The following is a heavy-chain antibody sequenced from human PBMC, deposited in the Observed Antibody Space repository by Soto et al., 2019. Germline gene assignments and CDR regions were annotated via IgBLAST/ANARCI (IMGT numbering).Heavy chain of an antibody. CDR2: LYWDDDN. D-gene: IGHD6-19*01. Sequence: SGPTLVNPTQALTLTCTFSGFSLRTTGVGVGWIRQPPGKALEWLALLYWDDDNRYNPSLKSRLTLTKDTSKSQVVLTLTNVDPEDPATYYCAHNPPQDSGAFDIWGQGTMVTVS. J-gene: IGHJ3*02. CDR3: AHNPPQDSGAFDI. CDR1: GFSLRTTGVG. V-gene: IGHV2-5*02.